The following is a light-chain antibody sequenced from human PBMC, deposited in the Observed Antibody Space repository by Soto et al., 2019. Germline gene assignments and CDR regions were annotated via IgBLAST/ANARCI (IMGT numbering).Light chain of an antibody. J-gene: IGLJ2*01. CDR3: QSYDTSLSGSL. V-gene: IGLV1-40*01. Sequence: QSVLTQPPSVSGAPGQRVTIFCTGTSSNIGAGYDVHWYQQLPGTAPKLLIYGNTNRPSGVPDRFSGSKSGTSASLAITGLQAEDEADYYCQSYDTSLSGSLFGGGTKVTVL. CDR2: GNT. CDR1: SSNIGAGYD.